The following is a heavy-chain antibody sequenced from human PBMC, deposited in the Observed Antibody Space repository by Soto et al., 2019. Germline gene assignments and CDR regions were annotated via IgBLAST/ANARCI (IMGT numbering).Heavy chain of an antibody. D-gene: IGHD3-16*02. Sequence: ASVKVSCKASGYTFTSYAMHWVRQAPGQRLEWMGWINAGNGNTKYSQKFQGRVTITRDTSASTAYMELSSLRSEDTAVYYCARDRAITFGGVIHYLFDYWGQGTLVTVSS. V-gene: IGHV1-3*01. CDR1: GYTFTSYA. J-gene: IGHJ4*02. CDR2: INAGNGNT. CDR3: ARDRAITFGGVIHYLFDY.